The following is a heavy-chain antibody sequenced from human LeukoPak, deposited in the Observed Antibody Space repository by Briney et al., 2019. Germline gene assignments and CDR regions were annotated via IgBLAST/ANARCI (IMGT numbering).Heavy chain of an antibody. D-gene: IGHD5-12*01. J-gene: IGHJ4*02. CDR1: GYTFTSYG. V-gene: IGHV1-18*01. CDR3: ARDRVATIKGEFDY. Sequence: VASVKVSCKASGYTFTSYGISWVRQAPGQGLEWMGWISAYNGNTNYAQKLQGRVTMTTDTSTSTAYMGLRSLRSDDTAVYYCARDRVATIKGEFDYWGQGTLVTVSS. CDR2: ISAYNGNT.